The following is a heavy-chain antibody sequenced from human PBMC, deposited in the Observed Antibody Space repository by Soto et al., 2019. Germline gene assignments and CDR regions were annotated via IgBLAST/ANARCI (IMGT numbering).Heavy chain of an antibody. CDR2: IIPILGIA. CDR3: AREEIHRYFDY. Sequence: QVQLVQSGAEVKKPGSSVKVSCKASGGTFSSYTISWVRQAPGQGLEWMGRIIPILGIANYEQKFQGRVTITADKSTSTAYMELSSLRSEDTAVYYCAREEIHRYFDYWGQGTLVTVSS. CDR1: GGTFSSYT. J-gene: IGHJ4*02. V-gene: IGHV1-69*08.